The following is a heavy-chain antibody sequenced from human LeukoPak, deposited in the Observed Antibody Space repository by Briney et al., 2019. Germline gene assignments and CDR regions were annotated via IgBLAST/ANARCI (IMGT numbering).Heavy chain of an antibody. V-gene: IGHV4-38-2*02. CDR1: GYSISSGYY. CDR2: IYHSGST. CDR3: ARDRSLVGGVDY. J-gene: IGHJ4*02. Sequence: PSETLSLTCTVSGYSISSGYYWGWIRPPPGKGLEWIGSIYHSGSTYYNPSLKSRVTISVDTSKNQFSLKLSSVTAADTAVYYCARDRSLVGGVDYWGQGTLVTVSS. D-gene: IGHD3-16*01.